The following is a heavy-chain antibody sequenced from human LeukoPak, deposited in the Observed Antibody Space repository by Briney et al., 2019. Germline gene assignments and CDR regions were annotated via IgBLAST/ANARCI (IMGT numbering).Heavy chain of an antibody. Sequence: ASVKVSCKASGYTFTSYDINWVRQATGQGLEWMGWMNPNSGNTGYAQKFQGRVTMTRNTSISTAYMELSSLRSEDTAVYYCARARYDFWSGHYSPPPFLDPWGQGTLVTVSS. D-gene: IGHD3-3*01. CDR2: MNPNSGNT. CDR3: ARARYDFWSGHYSPPPFLDP. V-gene: IGHV1-8*01. J-gene: IGHJ5*02. CDR1: GYTFTSYD.